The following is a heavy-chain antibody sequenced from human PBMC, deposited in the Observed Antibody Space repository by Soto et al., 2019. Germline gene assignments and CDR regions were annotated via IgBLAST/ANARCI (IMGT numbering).Heavy chain of an antibody. J-gene: IGHJ5*02. CDR2: INHSGST. D-gene: IGHD2-2*01. V-gene: IGHV4-34*01. Sequence: PSETLSLTCAVYGGSFSGYYWSWIRQPPGKGLEWIGEINHSGSTNYNPSLKSRVTISVDTSKNQFSLKLSSVTAADTAVYYCARGFSIVVVPAATQYNWFDPWGQGTLVTVSS. CDR1: GGSFSGYY. CDR3: ARGFSIVVVPAATQYNWFDP.